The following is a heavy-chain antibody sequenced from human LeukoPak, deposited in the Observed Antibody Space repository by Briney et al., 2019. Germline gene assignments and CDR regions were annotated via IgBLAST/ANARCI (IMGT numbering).Heavy chain of an antibody. CDR1: GGSISSSSYY. CDR2: IYYSGST. CDR3: ATSTIFLTGYYYYFDY. J-gene: IGHJ4*02. Sequence: SETLSLTCTVSGGSISSSSYYWGWIRQPPGKGLEWIGSIYYSGSTYYNPSLKSRVTISVDTSKNQFSLKLSSVTAADTAVYYCATSTIFLTGYYYYFDYWGQGTLVTVSS. V-gene: IGHV4-39*01. D-gene: IGHD3-9*01.